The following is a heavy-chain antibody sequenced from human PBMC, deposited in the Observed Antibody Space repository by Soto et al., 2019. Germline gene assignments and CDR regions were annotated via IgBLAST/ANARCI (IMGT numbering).Heavy chain of an antibody. CDR1: GGSISSGDYY. D-gene: IGHD3-3*01. CDR3: ASGTQVLRFLEWLS. V-gene: IGHV4-30-4*02. CDR2: IYYSGST. J-gene: IGHJ5*02. Sequence: PSETLSLTCTVSGGSISSGDYYWSWIRQPPGKGLEWIGYIYYSGSTYYNPSLKSRVTISVDTSKNQFSLKLSSVTAADTAVYYCASGTQVLRFLEWLSWGQGTLVTVSS.